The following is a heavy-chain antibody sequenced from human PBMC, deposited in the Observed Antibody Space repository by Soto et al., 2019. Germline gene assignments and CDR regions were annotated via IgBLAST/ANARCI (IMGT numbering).Heavy chain of an antibody. V-gene: IGHV3-33*01. J-gene: IGHJ2*01. CDR1: GFTFSSYG. CDR3: AREAGMMIPQRRCYFDL. CDR2: IWYDGSNK. Sequence: QVQLVESGGGVVQPGRSLRLSCAASGFTFSSYGMHWVRQAPGKGLEWVAVIWYDGSNKYYADSVKGRFTISRDNSKNPLYLQMNRLRAEDTAVYYCAREAGMMIPQRRCYFDLWGRGTLVTVSS. D-gene: IGHD6-19*01.